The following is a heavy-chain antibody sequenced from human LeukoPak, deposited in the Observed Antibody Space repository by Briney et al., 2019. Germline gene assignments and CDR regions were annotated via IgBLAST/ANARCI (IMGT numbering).Heavy chain of an antibody. CDR2: SIPPFGTV. Sequence: GASVKVSYQASGGTFPIYGISWVRQAPGQGLEWMGGSIPPFGTVNYAQQFQGRVTITADESADDSTSTAYMELSSPRSEDTAVYYCARDRGSLTPNYFDFWGEGTLVTVSS. D-gene: IGHD3-9*01. V-gene: IGHV1-69*13. CDR1: GGTFPIYG. CDR3: ARDRGSLTPNYFDF. J-gene: IGHJ4*02.